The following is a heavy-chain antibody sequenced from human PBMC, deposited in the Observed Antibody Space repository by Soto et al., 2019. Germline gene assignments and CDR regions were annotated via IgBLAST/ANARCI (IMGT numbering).Heavy chain of an antibody. CDR1: GYTFTSYG. D-gene: IGHD6-13*01. Sequence: ASVKVSFKASGYTFTSYGISWVRQAPGQGLEWMGWISAYNGNTNYAQKLQGRVTMTTDTSTSTAYMELRSLRSDDTAVYYCARDGYSSSWYYFDYWGQGTLVTVSS. CDR3: ARDGYSSSWYYFDY. J-gene: IGHJ4*02. CDR2: ISAYNGNT. V-gene: IGHV1-18*01.